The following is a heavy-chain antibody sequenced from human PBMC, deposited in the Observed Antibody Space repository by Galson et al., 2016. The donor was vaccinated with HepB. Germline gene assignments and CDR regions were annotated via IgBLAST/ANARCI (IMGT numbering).Heavy chain of an antibody. CDR3: ARGPRHLRAFGDLVSYFYH. J-gene: IGHJ4*02. Sequence: TLSLTCVVSGDSMSSGDYSWTWMRQPPGKDLEWIGHFSSTGNTYYGPSFKSRVTMSLDRSKYQFSLHLRSVIAADTAVYYCARGPRHLRAFGDLVSYFYHWGQGILVAVSS. D-gene: IGHD2-21*01. CDR2: FSSTGNT. V-gene: IGHV4-30-2*01. CDR1: GDSMSSGDYS.